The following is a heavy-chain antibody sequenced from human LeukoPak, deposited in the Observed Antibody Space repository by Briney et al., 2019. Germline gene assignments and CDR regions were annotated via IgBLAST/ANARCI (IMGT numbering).Heavy chain of an antibody. V-gene: IGHV4-59*08. J-gene: IGHJ2*01. CDR1: GGSINSYY. CDR3: ARHGYSSSYWYFDL. D-gene: IGHD4-11*01. Sequence: SETLSLTCTVSGGSINSYYWSWLRQPPGKGLEWIGYIYYSGTTIYNPSLKSRVTISVETSKNQFSLKLSSMTAADTAVYYCARHGYSSSYWYFDLWGRGSLVTVSS. CDR2: IYYSGTT.